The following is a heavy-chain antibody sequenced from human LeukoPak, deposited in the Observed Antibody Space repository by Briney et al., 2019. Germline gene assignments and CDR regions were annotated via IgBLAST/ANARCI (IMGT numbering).Heavy chain of an antibody. CDR3: ARGAVRRYFDY. J-gene: IGHJ4*02. CDR2: IYHSGST. V-gene: IGHV4-30-2*01. CDR1: GGSISSGGYY. Sequence: SQTLSLTCTVSGGSISSGGYYWSWIRQPPGKGLEWIGYIYHSGSTYYNPSLKSRVTISVDRSKNQFSLKLSSVTAADTAVYYCARGAVRRYFDYWGQGTLVTVSS. D-gene: IGHD1-1*01.